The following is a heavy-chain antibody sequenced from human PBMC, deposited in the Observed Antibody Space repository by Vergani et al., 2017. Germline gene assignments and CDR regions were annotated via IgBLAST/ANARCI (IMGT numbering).Heavy chain of an antibody. CDR1: GGSFSGYY. CDR3: AREGYCSSTSCYIMHYYYYYMDV. CDR2: INHSGST. V-gene: IGHV4-34*01. D-gene: IGHD2-2*02. J-gene: IGHJ6*03. Sequence: QVQLQQWGAGLLKPSETLSLTCAVYGGSFSGYYWSWIRQPPGKGLEWIGEINHSGSTNYNPSLKSRVTISVDTSKNQFSLKLSSVTAADTAVYYCAREGYCSSTSCYIMHYYYYYMDVWGKGTTVTVSS.